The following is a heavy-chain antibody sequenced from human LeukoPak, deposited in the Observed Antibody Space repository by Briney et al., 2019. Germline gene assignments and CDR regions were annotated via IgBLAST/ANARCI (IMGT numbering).Heavy chain of an antibody. CDR1: GFTFSSYG. J-gene: IGHJ4*02. Sequence: AGGSLRLSCAASGFTFSSYGMHWVRRAPGKGLEWVAVISYDGSNKYYADSVKGRFTISRDNSKNTLYLQMNSLGAEDTAVYYCAKEGIVVVSRNTQFVFDYWGQGTLVTVSS. D-gene: IGHD2-2*01. CDR3: AKEGIVVVSRNTQFVFDY. CDR2: ISYDGSNK. V-gene: IGHV3-30*18.